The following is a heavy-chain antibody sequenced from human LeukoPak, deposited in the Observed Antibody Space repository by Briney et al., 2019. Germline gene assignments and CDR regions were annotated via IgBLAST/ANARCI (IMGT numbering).Heavy chain of an antibody. D-gene: IGHD1-26*01. CDR3: AGSTGLTRGGVDL. CDR1: GFTFSDYN. V-gene: IGHV3-11*01. CDR2: ITNGGSTI. J-gene: IGHJ6*04. Sequence: GGSLRLSCAASGFTFSDYNMNWVRQAPGKGLEWVSYITNGGSTIHHTDSVKGRFTISRDNAKKTLYLQMNSLRAEDTAVYYCAGSTGLTRGGVDLWDKGTMVSVSS.